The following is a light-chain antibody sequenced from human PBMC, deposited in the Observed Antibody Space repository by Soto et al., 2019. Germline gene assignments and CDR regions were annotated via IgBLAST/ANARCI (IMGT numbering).Light chain of an antibody. CDR2: KAS. Sequence: DIQMTQSPSTLSASVGDRVTITCRASQSISSWLAWYQQKPGKAPNLLIYKASSLESGVPSRFSGSGSGTELALAISSLQPDGFAPYYCQQYNSYSGTCGQGTKVEI. J-gene: IGKJ1*01. CDR3: QQYNSYSGT. CDR1: QSISSW. V-gene: IGKV1-5*03.